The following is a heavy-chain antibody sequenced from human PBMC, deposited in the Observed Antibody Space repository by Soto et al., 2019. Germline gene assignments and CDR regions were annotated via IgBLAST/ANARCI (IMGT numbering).Heavy chain of an antibody. CDR3: ASHSSGWLNFDY. D-gene: IGHD6-19*01. V-gene: IGHV1-18*01. Sequence: ASVKVSCKASGYTFTSYGISWVRQAPGQGLEWMGWISAYNGNTNYAQKLQGRVTMTTDTSTSTAYMELRSLRSDDTAVYYCASHSSGWLNFDYWGQGTLVTVSS. CDR2: ISAYNGNT. CDR1: GYTFTSYG. J-gene: IGHJ4*02.